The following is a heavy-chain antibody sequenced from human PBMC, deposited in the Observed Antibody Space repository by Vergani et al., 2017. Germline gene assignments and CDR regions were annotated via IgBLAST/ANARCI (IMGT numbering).Heavy chain of an antibody. Sequence: QVQLQESGPGLVKPSQTLSLTCTVSGGSISSGSYYWSWIRQPAGKGLEWIGRIYTSGSTNYNPSLKSRVTISVDTSKNQFSLKLSSVTAEDTAVYYCARGGVGATDYWGQGTLVTVSS. CDR2: IYTSGST. CDR3: ARGGVGATDY. J-gene: IGHJ4*02. CDR1: GGSISSGSYY. V-gene: IGHV4-61*02. D-gene: IGHD1-26*01.